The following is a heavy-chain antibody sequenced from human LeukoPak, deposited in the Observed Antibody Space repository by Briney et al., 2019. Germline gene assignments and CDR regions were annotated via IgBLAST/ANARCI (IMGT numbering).Heavy chain of an antibody. J-gene: IGHJ3*02. CDR3: ATPYGIVRADDAFDI. D-gene: IGHD1-26*01. V-gene: IGHV1-24*01. CDR1: GYTLTELS. CDR2: FDPEDGET. Sequence: GASVKVSCKVSGYTLTELSMHWVRQAPGKGLEWMGGFDPEDGETIYAQKFQGRVTMTEDTSTDTAYMELSSLRSEDTAVYYCATPYGIVRADDAFDIWGQGTMVTVSS.